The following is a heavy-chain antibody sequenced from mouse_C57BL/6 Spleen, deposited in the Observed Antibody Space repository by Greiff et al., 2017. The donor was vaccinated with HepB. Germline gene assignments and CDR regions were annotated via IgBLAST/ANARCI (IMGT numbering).Heavy chain of an antibody. Sequence: VQLQQSGAELVKPGASVKLSCKASGYTFTSYWMQWVKQRPGQGLEWIGEIDPSDSYTNYNQKFKGKATWTVDTSSSTAYMQLSSLTSEDSAVYYCARYYGSSYDWYFDVWGTGTTVTVAS. CDR1: GYTFTSYW. CDR3: ARYYGSSYDWYFDV. V-gene: IGHV1-50*01. CDR2: IDPSDSYT. J-gene: IGHJ1*03. D-gene: IGHD1-1*01.